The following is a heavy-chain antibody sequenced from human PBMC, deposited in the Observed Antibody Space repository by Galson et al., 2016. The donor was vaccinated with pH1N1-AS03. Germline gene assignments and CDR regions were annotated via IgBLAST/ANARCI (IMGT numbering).Heavy chain of an antibody. V-gene: IGHV3-74*01. Sequence: SLRLSCAASGFAFSTWWMLWVRQAPGKGLEWVSRIDTNGGSIVYADSVKGRFTISGDNAKNTLYLQMSGLTAEDTAIYYCAKRPRSDDYWGQGTLVTVSS. CDR3: AKRPRSDDY. CDR2: IDTNGGSI. J-gene: IGHJ4*02. CDR1: GFAFSTWW.